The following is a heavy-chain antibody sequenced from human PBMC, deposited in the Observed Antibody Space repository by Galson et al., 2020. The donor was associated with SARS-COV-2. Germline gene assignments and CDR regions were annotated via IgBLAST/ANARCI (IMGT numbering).Heavy chain of an antibody. CDR2: INPNSGGT. V-gene: IGHV1-2*02. CDR3: ARGFLEFFYYYGMDV. CDR1: GYTFTGYY. D-gene: IGHD3-3*01. J-gene: IGHJ6*02. Sequence: ASVKVSCKASGYTFTGYYMHWVRQAPGQGLEWMGWINPNSGGTNYAQKFQGRVTMTRDTSISTAYMELSRLRSDDTAVYYCARGFLEFFYYYGMDVWGQGTTVTVSS.